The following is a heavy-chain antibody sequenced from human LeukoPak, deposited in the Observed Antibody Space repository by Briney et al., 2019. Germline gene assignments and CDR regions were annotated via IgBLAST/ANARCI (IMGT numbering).Heavy chain of an antibody. D-gene: IGHD6-6*01. V-gene: IGHV3-23*01. CDR1: GFTFSSYA. CDR3: AKDHIAARLRPEVDY. CDR2: IRGSGGST. J-gene: IGHJ4*02. Sequence: GGSLRLSCAASGFTFSSYAMSWVRQAPGKGLEWVSAIRGSGGSTYYADSVKGRFTISRDNSKNTLYLQMNSLRAEDTAVYYCAKDHIAARLRPEVDYWGQGTLVTVSS.